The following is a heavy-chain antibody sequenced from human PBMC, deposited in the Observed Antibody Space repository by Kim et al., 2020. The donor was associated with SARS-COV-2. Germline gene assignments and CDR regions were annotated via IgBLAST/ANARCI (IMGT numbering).Heavy chain of an antibody. CDR3: ARDTSGVAVAGLGY. V-gene: IGHV3-33*01. J-gene: IGHJ4*02. Sequence: ADSVKGRFTISRDNSKNTLYLQMNRLRAEDTAVYYCARDTSGVAVAGLGYWGQGTLVTVSS. D-gene: IGHD6-19*01.